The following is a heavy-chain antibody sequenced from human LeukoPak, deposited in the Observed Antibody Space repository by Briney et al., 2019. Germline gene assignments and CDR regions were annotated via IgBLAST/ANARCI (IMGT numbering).Heavy chain of an antibody. V-gene: IGHV1-2*02. J-gene: IGHJ3*02. CDR3: VTXXXXXXWSRREIVAYALDI. Sequence: ASVKVSCKASGYTFTGYYMHWVRQAPGQGLEWMGWIDPNSGGTNYAQKFQGRVTMTRDTSISTAYMELSRLRADDTAVYYCVTXXXXXXWSRREIVAYALDIWGQGTMVTVSS. D-gene: IGHD3-3*01. CDR1: GYTFTGYY. CDR2: IDPNSGGT.